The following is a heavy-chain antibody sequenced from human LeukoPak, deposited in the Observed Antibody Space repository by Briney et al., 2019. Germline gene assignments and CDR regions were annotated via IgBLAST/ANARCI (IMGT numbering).Heavy chain of an antibody. CDR1: GYTFTSYG. J-gene: IGHJ3*02. V-gene: IGHV1-18*01. CDR2: ISAYNGNT. D-gene: IGHD5-12*01. CDR3: AMNSGYEPRSAFDI. Sequence: ASVKVSCKASGYTFTSYGISWVRQAPGQGLEWMGWISAYNGNTNYAQKLQGRVTMTADTSTSTAYMELRSLRSEDTAVYYCAMNSGYEPRSAFDIWGQGTMVTVSS.